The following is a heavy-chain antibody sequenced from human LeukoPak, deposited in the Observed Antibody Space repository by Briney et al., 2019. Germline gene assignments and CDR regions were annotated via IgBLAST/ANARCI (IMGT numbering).Heavy chain of an antibody. V-gene: IGHV3-9*01. CDR3: AKDGGWLQLSGMDV. D-gene: IGHD5-24*01. CDR2: ISWNSGSI. J-gene: IGHJ6*02. Sequence: PGGSLRLSCAASGFTFDDYAMHWVRQAPGKGLEWVSGISWNSGSIGYADSVKGRFTISRDNAKNSLHLQMNSLRAEDTALYYCAKDGGWLQLSGMDVWGQGTTVTVSS. CDR1: GFTFDDYA.